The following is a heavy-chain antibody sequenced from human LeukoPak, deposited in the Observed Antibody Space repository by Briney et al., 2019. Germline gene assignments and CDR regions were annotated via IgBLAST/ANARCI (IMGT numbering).Heavy chain of an antibody. V-gene: IGHV4-61*02. D-gene: IGHD1-26*01. CDR3: ARDKGIVGATNEPDAFDI. CDR1: GGSISSGTYY. J-gene: IGHJ3*02. CDR2: FYTSGGT. Sequence: PSQTLSLTCTVSGGSISSGTYYWRWIRQPAGKGLEWIVRFYTSGGTNYSPSLKRRVTISVDTPKNQFSLKLSSVTAADSAMYYCARDKGIVGATNEPDAFDIWGQGTMVTVSS.